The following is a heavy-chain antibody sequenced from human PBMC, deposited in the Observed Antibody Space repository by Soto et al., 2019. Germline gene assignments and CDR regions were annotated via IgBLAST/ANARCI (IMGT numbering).Heavy chain of an antibody. Sequence: SETLSLTCTVSGGSISSYYWSWIRQPPGKGLEWIGYIYYSGSTNYNPSLKSRVTISVDTSKNQFSLKLSSVTAADTAVYYCARGFGSTSSPSSHFDYRCQGTLVTVSS. CDR3: ARGFGSTSSPSSHFDY. CDR1: GGSISSYY. CDR2: IYYSGST. V-gene: IGHV4-59*01. D-gene: IGHD2-2*01. J-gene: IGHJ4*02.